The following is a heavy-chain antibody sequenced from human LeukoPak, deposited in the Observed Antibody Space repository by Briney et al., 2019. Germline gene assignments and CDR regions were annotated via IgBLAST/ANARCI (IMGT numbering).Heavy chain of an antibody. CDR3: ARAAAAYDFWSGYYHYFDY. Sequence: SETLSLTCTVSGGSISSYYWSWIRQPPGKGLEWIGYIYYSGSTNYNPSLKSRVTISVDTSKNQFSLKLSSVTAADTAVYYCARAAAAYDFWSGYYHYFDYWGQGTLVTVSS. D-gene: IGHD3-3*01. CDR2: IYYSGST. J-gene: IGHJ4*02. V-gene: IGHV4-59*08. CDR1: GGSISSYY.